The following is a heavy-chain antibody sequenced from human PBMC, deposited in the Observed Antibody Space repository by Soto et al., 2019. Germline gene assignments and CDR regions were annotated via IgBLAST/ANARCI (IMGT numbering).Heavy chain of an antibody. CDR3: VKSRGGNNFDFFD. CDR2: VRGNGDPP. V-gene: IGHV3-64D*06. J-gene: IGHJ4*02. CDR1: GFTFSSYA. D-gene: IGHD2-15*01. Sequence: GGSLRLSCSTSGFTFSSYAMHWVRQSPGKGLEYISGVRGNGDPPFYADSVKGRFTISRDNSKNTVYLQMGSLSADDAAVYYCVKSRGGNNFDFFDWGQGTLVTVSS.